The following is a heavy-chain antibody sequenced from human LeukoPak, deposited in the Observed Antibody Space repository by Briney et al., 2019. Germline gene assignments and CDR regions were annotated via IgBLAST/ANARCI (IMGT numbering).Heavy chain of an antibody. D-gene: IGHD1-1*01. CDR2: MYYDGST. J-gene: IGHJ4*02. Sequence: SETLSLTCTVSGGSIYSTSFYWGWIRQPPGKGLEWIGSMYYDGSTYYNPSLKSRVTISVDTSKNQFSLKLSSVTAADTAVYYCARGRTIDYWGQGTLVTVSS. CDR1: GGSIYSTSFY. V-gene: IGHV4-39*01. CDR3: ARGRTIDY.